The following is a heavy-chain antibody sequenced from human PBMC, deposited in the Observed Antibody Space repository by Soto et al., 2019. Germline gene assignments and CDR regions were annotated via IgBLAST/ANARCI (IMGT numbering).Heavy chain of an antibody. CDR1: GGSFSGYY. D-gene: IGHD2-2*03. V-gene: IGHV4-34*01. CDR3: ARLNGYCVSTNCHGYYGMDV. J-gene: IGHJ6*02. CDR2: IKHSGST. Sequence: SETLSLTCAVYGGSFSGYYWSWIRQPPGKGLEWIGEIKHSGSTNYNPSLKSRVTISVDRSKNQFSLRLSSVTAADTAVYYCARLNGYCVSTNCHGYYGMDVWGQGTTVTVSS.